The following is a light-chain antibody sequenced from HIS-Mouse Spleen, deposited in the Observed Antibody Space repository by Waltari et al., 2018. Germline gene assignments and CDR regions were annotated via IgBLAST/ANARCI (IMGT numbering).Light chain of an antibody. V-gene: IGLV2-23*01. Sequence: QSALTQPASVSGSPGQSITISCTGTSSDVGSYNLVSWYQQHPGKAPKLMIYEGGKRPSGVSNRVSGSKSGNTASLTISGLQAEDEADYYCCSYAGSSTSVVFGGGTKLTVL. J-gene: IGLJ2*01. CDR2: EGG. CDR3: CSYAGSSTSVV. CDR1: SSDVGSYNL.